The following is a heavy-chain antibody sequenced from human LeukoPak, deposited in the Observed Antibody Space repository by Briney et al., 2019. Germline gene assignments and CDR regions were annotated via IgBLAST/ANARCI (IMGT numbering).Heavy chain of an antibody. CDR3: ARLPWYYGSGSYGPFDY. D-gene: IGHD3-10*01. J-gene: IGHJ4*02. V-gene: IGHV5-51*01. CDR1: GYRFTSYW. CDR2: IYPGDSDT. Sequence: GESLKISCKGSGYRFTSYWIGWVRQMPGKGLEWMGIIYPGDSDTRYSPSFQGQVTISADKSISTAYLQWSSLKASDTAMYYCARLPWYYGSGSYGPFDYWGQGTLVTVSS.